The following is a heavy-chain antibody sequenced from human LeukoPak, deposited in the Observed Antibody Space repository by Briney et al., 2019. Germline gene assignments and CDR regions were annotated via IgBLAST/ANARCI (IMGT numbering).Heavy chain of an antibody. CDR2: INHSGST. CDR3: ASRIIVVVPAARGMGFDP. D-gene: IGHD2-2*01. Sequence: SETLSLTCAVYGGSLSGYYWSWIRQPPGKGLEWIGEINHSGSTNYNPSLKSRVTISVDTSKNQFSLKLSSVTAADTAVYYCASRIIVVVPAARGMGFDPWGQGTLVTVSS. CDR1: GGSLSGYY. V-gene: IGHV4-34*01. J-gene: IGHJ5*02.